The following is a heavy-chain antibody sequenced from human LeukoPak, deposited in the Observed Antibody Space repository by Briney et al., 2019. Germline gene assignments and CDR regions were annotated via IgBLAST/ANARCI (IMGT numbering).Heavy chain of an antibody. CDR1: GGTFSSYA. Sequence: SVKVSCKASGGTFSSYAISWVRQAPGQGLEWMGRIIPILGIANYAQKFQGRVTITADKSTSTAYMEPSSLRSEDTAVYYCARVYYDSSGYYPAMYAFDIWGQGTMVTVSS. CDR3: ARVYYDSSGYYPAMYAFDI. CDR2: IIPILGIA. D-gene: IGHD3-22*01. V-gene: IGHV1-69*04. J-gene: IGHJ3*02.